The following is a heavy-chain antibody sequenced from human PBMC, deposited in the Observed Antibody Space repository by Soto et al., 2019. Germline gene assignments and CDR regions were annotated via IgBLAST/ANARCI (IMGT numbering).Heavy chain of an antibody. CDR2: IIPIFGTA. V-gene: IGHV1-69*13. Sequence: GASVKVSCKASGGTFSSYAISWVRQAPGQGLEWMGGIIPIFGTANYAQKFQGRVTITADESTSTAYMELSSLRSEDTAVYYCARGVLGGSYLSGYYYGMDVWGQGTTVTVSS. D-gene: IGHD1-26*01. CDR3: ARGVLGGSYLSGYYYGMDV. J-gene: IGHJ6*02. CDR1: GGTFSSYA.